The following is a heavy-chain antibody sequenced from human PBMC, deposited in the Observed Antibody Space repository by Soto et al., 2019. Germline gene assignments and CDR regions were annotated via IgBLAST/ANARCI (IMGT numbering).Heavy chain of an antibody. J-gene: IGHJ6*02. CDR2: IYYSGST. CDR3: ARHRILYYYGMDV. V-gene: IGHV4-31*03. CDR1: GGSISSGGYY. Sequence: QVQLQESGPGLVKPSQTLSLTCTVSGGSISSGGYYWSWIRQHPGKGLEWIGYIYYSGSTYYNPTLKSRVTISVDTSKNKFSLKLSSVTAADTAVYYCARHRILYYYGMDVWGQGTTVTVSS.